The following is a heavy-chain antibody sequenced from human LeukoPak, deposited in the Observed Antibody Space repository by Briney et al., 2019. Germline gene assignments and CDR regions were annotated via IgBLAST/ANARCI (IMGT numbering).Heavy chain of an antibody. V-gene: IGHV3-74*01. Sequence: GSLRLSCVASGFTFSSYWMHWVRQDPRKGLVWVSRINGDGRNINYADSVRGRFTISRDNAKNTLYLQMDTLRVEDTAVYYCTRDLMDYDVSTGLHHYYMDVWGQGTTVTVSS. CDR2: INGDGRNI. D-gene: IGHD3-9*01. J-gene: IGHJ6*02. CDR1: GFTFSSYW. CDR3: TRDLMDYDVSTGLHHYYMDV.